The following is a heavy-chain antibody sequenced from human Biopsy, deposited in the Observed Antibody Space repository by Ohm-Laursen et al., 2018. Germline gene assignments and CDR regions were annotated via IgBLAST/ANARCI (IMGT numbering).Heavy chain of an antibody. CDR2: INVYSNKK. V-gene: IGHV3-48*04. CDR3: ARSPGRDRMDV. J-gene: IGHJ6*02. CDR1: ELTFSGYS. D-gene: IGHD1-14*01. Sequence: SLRLSCSASELTFSGYSMNWVRQAPGRGLEWVSYINVYSNKKYYADSVKGRFIVSGDNDKNSLYLQMNGLRAEDTAVYHCARSPGRDRMDVWGQGTTVIVSS.